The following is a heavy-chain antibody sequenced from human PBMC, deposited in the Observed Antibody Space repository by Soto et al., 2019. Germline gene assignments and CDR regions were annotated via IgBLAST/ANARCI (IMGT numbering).Heavy chain of an antibody. V-gene: IGHV1-18*04. J-gene: IGHJ5*02. CDR3: ARESPHYDFWSGYYTYRGFDP. CDR2: ISAYNGNT. D-gene: IGHD3-3*01. Sequence: ASVKVSCKASGYTFTSYGISWVRQAPGQGLEWMGWISAYNGNTNYAQKLQGRVTMTTDTSTSTAYMELRSLRSDDTAVYYCARESPHYDFWSGYYTYRGFDPWGQGTLVTVSS. CDR1: GYTFTSYG.